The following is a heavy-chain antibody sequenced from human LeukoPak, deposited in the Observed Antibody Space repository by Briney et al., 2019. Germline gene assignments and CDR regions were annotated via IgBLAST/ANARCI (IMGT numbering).Heavy chain of an antibody. CDR2: INHSGST. V-gene: IGHV4-34*01. D-gene: IGHD1-26*01. CDR1: GGSFSGYY. Sequence: PSETLSLTCAVYGGSFSGYYWSWIRQPPGKGLEWIGEINHSGSTNYNPSLKSRVTISVDTSKNQFSLKLSSVTAADTAVYYCARRRAGIYSGSYFPVYFDYWGQGTLVTVSS. CDR3: ARRRAGIYSGSYFPVYFDY. J-gene: IGHJ4*02.